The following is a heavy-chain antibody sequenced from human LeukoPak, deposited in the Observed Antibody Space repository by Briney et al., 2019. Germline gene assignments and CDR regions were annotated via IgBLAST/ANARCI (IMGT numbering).Heavy chain of an antibody. D-gene: IGHD6-13*01. Sequence: GSLRLSCAASGFTFSNYWMHWVRQAPGKGPVWVSRINTDGNITTYADSVKGRLSISRDNAKNALYLQMNSLRAEDTAVYYCAKTRPLDSSSWSHGDYWGQGTLVTVSS. V-gene: IGHV3-74*01. CDR1: GFTFSNYW. CDR2: INTDGNIT. J-gene: IGHJ4*02. CDR3: AKTRPLDSSSWSHGDY.